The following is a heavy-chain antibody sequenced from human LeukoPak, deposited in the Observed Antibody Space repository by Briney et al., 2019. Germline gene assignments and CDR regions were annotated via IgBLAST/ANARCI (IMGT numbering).Heavy chain of an antibody. Sequence: SETLSLTCTVSGGSIRSSYYYWGWIRQPPGKGLEWIGSIYYSGSTNYNPSLKSRVTISVDTSKNQFSLKLSSVTAADTAVYYCARAPIVGATPDCYYYYGMDVWGQGTTVTVSS. CDR3: ARAPIVGATPDCYYYYGMDV. CDR1: GGSIRSSYYY. CDR2: IYYSGST. V-gene: IGHV4-39*07. D-gene: IGHD1-26*01. J-gene: IGHJ6*02.